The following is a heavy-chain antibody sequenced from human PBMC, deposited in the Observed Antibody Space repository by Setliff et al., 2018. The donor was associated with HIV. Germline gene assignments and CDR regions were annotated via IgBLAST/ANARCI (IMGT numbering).Heavy chain of an antibody. D-gene: IGHD1-20*01. CDR2: ISGYNANT. V-gene: IGHV1-18*01. J-gene: IGHJ6*03. CDR1: GYTFISYG. Sequence: ASVKVSCKTSGYTFISYGISWVRQAPGQGLEWMGWISGYNANTNYALELQGRLTMTTDTSTSTAYMELRSLRSDDTAVYYCARDRRAYTLLYYYYYMDVWGKGTTVTVSS. CDR3: ARDRRAYTLLYYYYYMDV.